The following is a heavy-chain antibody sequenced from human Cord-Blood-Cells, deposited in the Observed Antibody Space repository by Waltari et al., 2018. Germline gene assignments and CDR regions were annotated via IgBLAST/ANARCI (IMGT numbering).Heavy chain of an antibody. Sequence: VQLQESGPGLVKPSETLSLTWTVSGGSISSYYWRWIRQPPGKGLEWIGYIYYSGSTNYNPSLKSRVTISVDTSKNQFSLKLSSVTAADTAVYYCAWYNWNDAFDIWGQGTMVTVSS. D-gene: IGHD1-1*01. J-gene: IGHJ3*02. CDR2: IYYSGST. V-gene: IGHV4-59*01. CDR3: AWYNWNDAFDI. CDR1: GGSISSYY.